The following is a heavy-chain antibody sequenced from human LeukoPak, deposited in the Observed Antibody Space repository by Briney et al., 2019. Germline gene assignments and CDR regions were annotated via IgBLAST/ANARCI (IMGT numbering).Heavy chain of an antibody. CDR3: TTYGSGRKFDY. CDR1: GFSFSDAW. J-gene: IGHJ4*02. Sequence: GGSLRLSCAASGFSFSDAWMSWVRQIPGKGLEWVGRIESKTDGGTTDYAAPVKGRSTISRDDSTNTLYLQMNSLKSEDTAVYYCTTYGSGRKFDYWGQGILVTVSS. D-gene: IGHD3-10*01. CDR2: IESKTDGGTT. V-gene: IGHV3-15*04.